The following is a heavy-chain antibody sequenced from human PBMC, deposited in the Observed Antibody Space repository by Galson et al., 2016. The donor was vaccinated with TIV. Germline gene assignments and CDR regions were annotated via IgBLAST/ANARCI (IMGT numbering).Heavy chain of an antibody. J-gene: IGHJ4*02. CDR2: INTKGDYS. V-gene: IGHV1-46*01. CDR1: GYTFTSYY. Sequence: SVKVSCKASGYTFTSYYMHWVRQAPGQGLEWMGIINTKGDYSTYAQKFQGRATMTRDTSTSTVSMELRNLRSEDTAVYYCATERPGAEVDGWGDWGQGTLVIVSS. CDR3: ATERPGAEVDGWGD. D-gene: IGHD3-10*01.